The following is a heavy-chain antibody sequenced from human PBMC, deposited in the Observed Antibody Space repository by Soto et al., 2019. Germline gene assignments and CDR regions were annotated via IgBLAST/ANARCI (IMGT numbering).Heavy chain of an antibody. Sequence: PGGSLRLSCAASGFTFSNAWMSWVRQAPRKGLEWVGRIKSKTDGGTTDYAAPVKGRFTISRDDSKNTLYLQMNSLKTEDTAVYYCTTDSHYYDSSGYYSHFDYWGQGTLVTVSS. CDR1: GFTFSNAW. D-gene: IGHD3-22*01. J-gene: IGHJ4*02. CDR2: IKSKTDGGTT. CDR3: TTDSHYYDSSGYYSHFDY. V-gene: IGHV3-15*01.